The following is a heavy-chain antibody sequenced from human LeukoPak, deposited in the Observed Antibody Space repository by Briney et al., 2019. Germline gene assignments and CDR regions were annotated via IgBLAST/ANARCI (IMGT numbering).Heavy chain of an antibody. V-gene: IGHV1-69*04. CDR1: GYTFTGYY. Sequence: ASVKVSCKASGYTFTGYYMHWVRQAPGQGLEWMGRIIPILGIANYAQKFQGRVTITADKSTSTAYMELSSLRSEDTAVYYCARETQLLYGMDVWGQGTTVTVSS. CDR3: ARETQLLYGMDV. D-gene: IGHD2-2*01. J-gene: IGHJ6*02. CDR2: IIPILGIA.